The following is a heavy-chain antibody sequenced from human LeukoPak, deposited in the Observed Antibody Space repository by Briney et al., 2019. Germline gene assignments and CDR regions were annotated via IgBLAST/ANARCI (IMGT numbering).Heavy chain of an antibody. Sequence: GGSLRLSCAASGFTFSSYSLNWVRQAPGKGLEWVSSISGSSSYIYYADSVKGRFTISRHNAKNSLYLQMNSLRVEDTALYYCARRAPSHDFDDWGQGTLVTVSS. CDR2: ISGSSSYI. J-gene: IGHJ4*02. V-gene: IGHV3-21*01. CDR3: ARRAPSHDFDD. CDR1: GFTFSSYS.